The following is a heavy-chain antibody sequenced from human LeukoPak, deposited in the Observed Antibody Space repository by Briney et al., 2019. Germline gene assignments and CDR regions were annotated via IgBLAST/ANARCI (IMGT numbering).Heavy chain of an antibody. Sequence: SETLSLTCAVYGGSFSGYYWSWIRQPPGKGLEWIGEINHSGSTNYNPSLKSRVTISVDTSKNQFSLKLSSVTAVDTAVYYCARGEVADYWGQGTLVTVSS. V-gene: IGHV4-34*01. CDR2: INHSGST. CDR1: GGSFSGYY. J-gene: IGHJ4*02. CDR3: ARGEVADY.